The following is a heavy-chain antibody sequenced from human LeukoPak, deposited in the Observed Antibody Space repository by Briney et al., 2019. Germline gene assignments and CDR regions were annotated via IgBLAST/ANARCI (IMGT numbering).Heavy chain of an antibody. CDR2: ISGSGGST. Sequence: PGGSLRLSCAVSGFTFTSYAMSWVRQAPGKGLECVSGISGSGGSTYYADSVKGRFTISRDNSKKTVYMQMNSLRVEDTAVYYCAKGVIVSATTGDGMDVGGQGTTVIVSS. V-gene: IGHV3-23*01. D-gene: IGHD2-2*01. CDR1: GFTFTSYA. J-gene: IGHJ6*02. CDR3: AKGVIVSATTGDGMDV.